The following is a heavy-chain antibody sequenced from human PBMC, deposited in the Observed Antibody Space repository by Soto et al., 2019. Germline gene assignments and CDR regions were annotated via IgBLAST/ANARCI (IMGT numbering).Heavy chain of an antibody. CDR2: IWYDGSNK. J-gene: IGHJ4*02. V-gene: IGHV3-33*01. CDR3: ARDRGMGVTAIGDY. D-gene: IGHD2-21*02. CDR1: GFTFSSYG. Sequence: QVQLVESGGGVVQPGRSLRLSCAASGFTFSSYGMHWVRQAPGKGLEWVAVIWYDGSNKYYADSVKGRFTISRDNSKNTLYLQMNSLRAEDTAVYYCARDRGMGVTAIGDYWGQGTLVTVSS.